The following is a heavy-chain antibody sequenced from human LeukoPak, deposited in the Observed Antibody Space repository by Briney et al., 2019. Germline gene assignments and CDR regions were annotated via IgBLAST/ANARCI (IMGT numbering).Heavy chain of an antibody. V-gene: IGHV3-7*01. Sequence: GGSLRLSCAASGFTFSNYWMTWVRQAPGKGLEWVANINLHGSDRYYVDSVKGRFTISRDNAENSLYLQMNSLRAEDTAVYYCARRISSVVDWFDPWGQGTLVTVSS. CDR3: ARRISSVVDWFDP. CDR1: GFTFSNYW. J-gene: IGHJ5*02. D-gene: IGHD2-15*01. CDR2: INLHGSDR.